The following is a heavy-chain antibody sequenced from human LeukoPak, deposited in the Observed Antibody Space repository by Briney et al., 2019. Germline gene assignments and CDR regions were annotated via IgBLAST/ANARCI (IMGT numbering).Heavy chain of an antibody. CDR3: ARGGTGAFDY. CDR1: GFTFSDYY. CDR2: ISSRGSYI. J-gene: IGHJ4*02. Sequence: GGSLRLSCTASGFTFSDYYMSWIRQAPGKGLEGIAYISSRGSYINNADSVKGGFTISRDNAKNLLFLQMNSLRVEDTALYYCARGGTGAFDYWGQGILVTVSS. V-gene: IGHV3-11*06. D-gene: IGHD2-8*02.